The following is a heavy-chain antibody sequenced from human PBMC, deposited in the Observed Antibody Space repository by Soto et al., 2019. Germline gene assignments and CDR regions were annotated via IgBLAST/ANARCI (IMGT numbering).Heavy chain of an antibody. V-gene: IGHV4-39*01. D-gene: IGHD3-10*01. CDR2: IYYSGTT. Sequence: SDTLSLTCTVSGGSISSDSYYWGWIRQPPGKGLEWIGSIYYSGTTYYNPSLKSRVTISVDTSKNQFSLKMNSVTAAETAVYYCARQGLWFGELKYFQHFGQGTLVTVSS. CDR1: GGSISSDSYY. CDR3: ARQGLWFGELKYFQH. J-gene: IGHJ1*01.